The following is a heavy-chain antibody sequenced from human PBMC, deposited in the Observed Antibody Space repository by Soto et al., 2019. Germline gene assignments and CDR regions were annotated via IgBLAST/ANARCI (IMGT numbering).Heavy chain of an antibody. D-gene: IGHD6-13*01. CDR2: IYHSGST. CDR3: ARSPRSIAAGGIDY. J-gene: IGHJ4*02. Sequence: QVQLQESGPGLVKPSGTLSLTCAVSGGSISTSNLWTWVRQPPGKGLEWIGEIYHSGSTNYNPSLTSRVPISVDTSKNQLSLKLNSVTAADTAVYYCARSPRSIAAGGIDYWGQGFLVTVSS. CDR1: GGSISTSNL. V-gene: IGHV4-4*02.